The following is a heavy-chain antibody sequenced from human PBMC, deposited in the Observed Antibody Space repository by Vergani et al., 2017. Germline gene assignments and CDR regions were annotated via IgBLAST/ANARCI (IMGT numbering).Heavy chain of an antibody. CDR2: ISSNGGST. J-gene: IGHJ4*02. CDR3: VRDDYDILTGYPV. D-gene: IGHD3-9*01. Sequence: EVQLVESGGGLVQPGGSLRLSCSASGFTFSSYAMHWVRQAPGKGLEYVSAISSNGGSTYYADSVKGRFTISRDNSKNTLYLQMSSLRAEDTAVYYCVRDDYDILTGYPVWGQGTLVTVSS. V-gene: IGHV3-64D*06. CDR1: GFTFSSYA.